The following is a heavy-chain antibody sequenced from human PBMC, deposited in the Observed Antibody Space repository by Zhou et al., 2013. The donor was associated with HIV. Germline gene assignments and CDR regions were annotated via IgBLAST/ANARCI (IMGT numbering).Heavy chain of an antibody. Sequence: QVQLVQSGGEVKMPGASVKVSCRASGDTLTSSDINWVRQASGQGLEWMGWINPNSGGTNYAQKFQGRVTMTRDTSISTAYMELSRLRSDDTAVYYCARPMYYYGSGSYYSLDYWGQGTLVTVSS. CDR3: ARPMYYYGSGSYYSLDY. CDR2: INPNSGGT. D-gene: IGHD3-10*01. J-gene: IGHJ4*02. V-gene: IGHV1-2*02. CDR1: GDTLTSSD.